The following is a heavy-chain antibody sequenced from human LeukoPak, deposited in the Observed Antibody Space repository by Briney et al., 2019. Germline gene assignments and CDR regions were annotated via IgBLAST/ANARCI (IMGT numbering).Heavy chain of an antibody. D-gene: IGHD2-2*01. Sequence: GRSLRLSCAGSGFTFRRCGMHWVRQAPGKGLEWVALISYDGSNKYYAGSVKGRFTISRDNSKNTLYLQMNSLRAEDTAVYYCAKDWDILVVPASWGADYWGQGTLVTVSS. J-gene: IGHJ4*02. V-gene: IGHV3-30*18. CDR3: AKDWDILVVPASWGADY. CDR2: ISYDGSNK. CDR1: GFTFRRCG.